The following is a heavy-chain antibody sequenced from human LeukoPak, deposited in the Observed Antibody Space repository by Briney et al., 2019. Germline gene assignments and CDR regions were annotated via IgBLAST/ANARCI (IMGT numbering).Heavy chain of an antibody. CDR1: GGFISSSNYY. D-gene: IGHD3-3*02. CDR2: IYYSGST. V-gene: IGHV4-39*01. Sequence: SETLSLTCTVSGGFISSSNYYWGWIRQPPGKGLEWIGSIYYSGSTYYNPSLKSRVTISLDTSKNQFPLKLSSVTAADTAVYYYASLALLARLNYWGQGTLVTVSS. J-gene: IGHJ4*02. CDR3: ASLALLARLNY.